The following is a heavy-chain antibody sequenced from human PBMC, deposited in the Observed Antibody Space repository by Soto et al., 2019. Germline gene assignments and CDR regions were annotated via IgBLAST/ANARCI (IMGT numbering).Heavy chain of an antibody. CDR2: IIPIFGTA. V-gene: IGHV1-69*13. CDR1: GGTFSSYA. CDR3: ATGRDCSSTSCYIYYYYYGMDV. Sequence: GALVKVSCKASGGTFSSYAISWVRQAPGQGLEWMGGIIPIFGTANYAQKFQGRVTITADESTSTAYMELSSLRSEDTAVYYCATGRDCSSTSCYIYYYYYGMDVWGQGTTVTVSS. D-gene: IGHD2-2*01. J-gene: IGHJ6*02.